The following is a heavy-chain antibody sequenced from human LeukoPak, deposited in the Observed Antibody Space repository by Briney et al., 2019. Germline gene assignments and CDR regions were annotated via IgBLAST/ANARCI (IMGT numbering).Heavy chain of an antibody. CDR3: AKDRMAAAGRQDIWNY. J-gene: IGHJ4*02. Sequence: GGPLRLSCAASGFTFSSYAMTWVRQAPGKGLGWVSGISGSGDRTYYADSVKGRFTISRGNSKNTLYLEMNGLTAEDSAVYYCAKDRMAAAGRQDIWNYWGQGTLVTVSS. CDR2: ISGSGDRT. V-gene: IGHV3-23*01. D-gene: IGHD6-25*01. CDR1: GFTFSSYA.